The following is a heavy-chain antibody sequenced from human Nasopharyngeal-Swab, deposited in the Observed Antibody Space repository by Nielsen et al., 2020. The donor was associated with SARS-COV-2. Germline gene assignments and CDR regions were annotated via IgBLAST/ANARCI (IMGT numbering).Heavy chain of an antibody. CDR2: IIVNLGMT. CDR3: ATWGIGYGENAHATFDS. CDR1: GGTFSKYA. D-gene: IGHD4-17*01. Sequence: SVKVSCKVSGGTFSKYAISWVRQAPGQGLEWMGGIIVNLGMTKYAQKFKGSVIINADESTGTAYMELSSLRSEDTAVYYCATWGIGYGENAHATFDSWGQGTQVTVSS. J-gene: IGHJ4*02. V-gene: IGHV1-69*10.